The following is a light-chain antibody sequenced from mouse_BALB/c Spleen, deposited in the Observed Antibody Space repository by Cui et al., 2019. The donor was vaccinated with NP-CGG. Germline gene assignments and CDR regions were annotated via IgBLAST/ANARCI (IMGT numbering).Light chain of an antibody. CDR3: ALWYSNHWV. CDR1: TGAVTTSNY. J-gene: IGLJ1*01. CDR2: GTN. Sequence: QAVVTQESALTTSPGETVTLTCRSSTGAVTTSNYANWVQEKPDHLFTGLIGGTNNRAPGVPARFSGSLIGDKAALTITGAQTEYEAIYFYALWYSNHWVFGGGTKLTVL. V-gene: IGLV1*01.